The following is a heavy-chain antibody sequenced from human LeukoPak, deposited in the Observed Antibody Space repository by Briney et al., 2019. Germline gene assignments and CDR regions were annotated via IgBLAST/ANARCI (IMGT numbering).Heavy chain of an antibody. V-gene: IGHV3-23*01. Sequence: PGGSLRLSCAASGFTFNNYAMTWVRQAPGKGLEWVSGITGGGSGTYYADSVRGRFTISRDNSKNTLDLQMNTLRVEDTAVYYCARRDVSDSSGYYPLFAHWGQGTLVTVSS. CDR1: GFTFNNYA. CDR3: ARRDVSDSSGYYPLFAH. CDR2: ITGGGSGT. J-gene: IGHJ4*02. D-gene: IGHD3-22*01.